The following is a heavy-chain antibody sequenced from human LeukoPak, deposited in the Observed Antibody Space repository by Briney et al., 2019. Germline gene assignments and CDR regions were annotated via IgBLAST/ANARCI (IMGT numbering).Heavy chain of an antibody. J-gene: IGHJ4*02. V-gene: IGHV4-31*03. CDR1: GGSISSGGYY. CDR2: IYYGGST. D-gene: IGHD3-10*01. CDR3: ARESGVGGIDH. Sequence: SQTLSLTCTVSGGSISSGGYYWSWICQHPGKGLEWIGYIYYGGSTYYNPSLKSRVTISVDTSKNQFSLKLSSVTAADTAVYYCARESGVGGIDHWGQGTLVTVSS.